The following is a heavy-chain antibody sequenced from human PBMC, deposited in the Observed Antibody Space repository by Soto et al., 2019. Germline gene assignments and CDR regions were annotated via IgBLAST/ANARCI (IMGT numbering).Heavy chain of an antibody. CDR1: GFTFSSSR. Sequence: GGSLRLSCAASGFTFSSSRMSWVRQAPGKGLEWVASIHQDGSEIDYVDSVKGRFTISRDNAKSSLSLQMNSLRVEDTAVYYCARVQWLRFDAFNIWGQGTMVTVSS. CDR2: IHQDGSEI. V-gene: IGHV3-7*03. CDR3: ARVQWLRFDAFNI. D-gene: IGHD5-12*01. J-gene: IGHJ3*02.